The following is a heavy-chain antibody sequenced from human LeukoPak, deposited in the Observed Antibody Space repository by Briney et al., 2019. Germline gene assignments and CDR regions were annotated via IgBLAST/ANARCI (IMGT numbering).Heavy chain of an antibody. CDR2: MNPNSGNT. Sequence: ASVKVSCKASGYTYTSYDINWVRQATGQGLEWMGWMNPNSGNTGYAQKFQGRVTITRNTSISTAYMELSSLRSEDTAVYYCARGSSSTASDYWGQGTLVTVSS. CDR1: GYTYTSYD. J-gene: IGHJ4*02. V-gene: IGHV1-8*03. D-gene: IGHD6-6*01. CDR3: ARGSSSTASDY.